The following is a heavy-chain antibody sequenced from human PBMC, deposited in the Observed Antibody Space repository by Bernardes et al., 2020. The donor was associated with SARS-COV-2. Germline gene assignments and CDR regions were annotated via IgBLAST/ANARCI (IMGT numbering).Heavy chain of an antibody. V-gene: IGHV4-61*01. J-gene: IGHJ4*02. Sequence: TLSLTCTVSGGSVSRGSYYWNWIRQPPGKGLEWIGYIYYTGATNYNPSLKSRVTISADTSKNEFSLKLSSVTAADTAVYYCARAEFALDFWGQGAPVTVSS. CDR3: ARAEFALDF. CDR1: GGSVSRGSYY. CDR2: IYYTGAT.